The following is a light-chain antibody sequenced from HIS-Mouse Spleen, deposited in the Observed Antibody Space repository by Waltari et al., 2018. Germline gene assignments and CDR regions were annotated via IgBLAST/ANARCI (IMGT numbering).Light chain of an antibody. CDR3: CSYVGSSTFGV. V-gene: IGLV2-23*03. CDR2: EGS. Sequence: QSALTQPASVSGSPGQSITISCTGTSSDVGSYNLVSWYQQHPGKAPKLMIYEGSKRPSGVSNRFYGSKSGNTASLTISGLQAEDEADYYCCSYVGSSTFGVFGGGTKLTVL. J-gene: IGLJ3*02. CDR1: SSDVGSYNL.